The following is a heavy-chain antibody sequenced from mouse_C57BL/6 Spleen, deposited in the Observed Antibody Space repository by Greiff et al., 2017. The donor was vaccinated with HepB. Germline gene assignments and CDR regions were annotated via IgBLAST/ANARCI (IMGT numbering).Heavy chain of an antibody. CDR3: ARDGITTDWYFDV. D-gene: IGHD1-1*01. Sequence: DVMLVESEGGLVQPGSSMKLSCTASGFTFSDYYMAWVRQVPEKGLEWVANINYDGSSTYYLDSLKSRFIISRDNAKNILYLQMSSLKSEDTATYYCARDGITTDWYFDVWGTGTTVTVSS. CDR2: INYDGSST. CDR1: GFTFSDYY. J-gene: IGHJ1*03. V-gene: IGHV5-16*01.